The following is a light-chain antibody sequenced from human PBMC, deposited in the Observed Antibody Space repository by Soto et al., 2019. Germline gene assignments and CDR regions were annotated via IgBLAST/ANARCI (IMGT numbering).Light chain of an antibody. J-gene: IGKJ1*01. V-gene: IGKV3-20*01. Sequence: VLAQSPGRLSLSPGDRATLSCRASQSVPSTYFAWYQQKSGQPPRLLISGTSNRATGIPDRFSGSGSGRDFTLTISILEPEDFAVYFCQQFGNSPWTFGEGTKVDIK. CDR2: GTS. CDR1: QSVPSTY. CDR3: QQFGNSPWT.